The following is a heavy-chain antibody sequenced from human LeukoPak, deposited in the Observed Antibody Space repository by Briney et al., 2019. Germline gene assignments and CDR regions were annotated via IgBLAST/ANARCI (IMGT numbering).Heavy chain of an antibody. J-gene: IGHJ5*02. D-gene: IGHD6-19*01. V-gene: IGHV1-18*01. Sequence: ASVKVSCKASGYTFTSYGISWVRQAPGQGLEWMGWISAYNGNTNYAQKLQGRVTMTTDTSTSTAYMELSSLRSEDTAVYYCAREAGAVADHGGFDPWGQGTLVTVSS. CDR3: AREAGAVADHGGFDP. CDR1: GYTFTSYG. CDR2: ISAYNGNT.